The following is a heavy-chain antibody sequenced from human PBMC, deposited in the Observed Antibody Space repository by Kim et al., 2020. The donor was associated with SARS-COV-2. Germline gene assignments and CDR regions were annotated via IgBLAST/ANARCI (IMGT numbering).Heavy chain of an antibody. CDR3: AGGGRGSYGTGLGFYYYYYGMDV. D-gene: IGHD5-18*01. CDR2: INHSGST. J-gene: IGHJ6*02. V-gene: IGHV4-34*01. Sequence: SEILSLTCAVYGGSFSGYYWSWIRQPPGKGLEWIGEINHSGSTNYNPSLKSRVTISVDTSKNQFSLKLSSVTAADTAVYYCAGGGRGSYGTGLGFYYYYYGMDVWGQGTTVTVSS. CDR1: GGSFSGYY.